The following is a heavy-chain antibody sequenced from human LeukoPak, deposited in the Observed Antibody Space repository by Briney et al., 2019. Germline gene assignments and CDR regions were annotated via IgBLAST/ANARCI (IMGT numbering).Heavy chain of an antibody. Sequence: GGSLRLSCATSGFIFSSYSMNWVRQAPGKGLEWVSSISSSSYIYHADSVKGRFTISRDNAKNSLYLQMNSLRAEDTAMYYCARLAAAGTSFYGMDVWGKGTTVTVSS. CDR2: ISSSSYI. CDR3: ARLAAAGTSFYGMDV. D-gene: IGHD6-13*01. CDR1: GFIFSSYS. J-gene: IGHJ6*04. V-gene: IGHV3-21*01.